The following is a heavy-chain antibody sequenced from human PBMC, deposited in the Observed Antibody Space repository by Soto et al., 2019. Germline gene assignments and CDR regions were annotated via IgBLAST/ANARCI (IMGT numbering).Heavy chain of an antibody. D-gene: IGHD4-17*01. V-gene: IGHV4-61*01. CDR2: IYYSGST. J-gene: IGHJ4*02. CDR3: ASSYGDYVPVDY. CDR1: GGSVSSGSYY. Sequence: SETLSLTCTVSGGSVSSGSYYWSWIRQPPGKGLEWIGYIYYSGSTNYNPSLKSRVTISVDTSKNQFSLKLSSVTAADTAVYYCASSYGDYVPVDYWGQGTLVTVSS.